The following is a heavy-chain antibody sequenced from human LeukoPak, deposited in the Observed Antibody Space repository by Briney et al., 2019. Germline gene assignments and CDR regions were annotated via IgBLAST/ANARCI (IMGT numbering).Heavy chain of an antibody. CDR1: GFLFSRYT. V-gene: IGHV3-30-3*01. CDR3: PRAGGALLWFRELWA. Sequence: PGGSLRLSCAASGFLFSRYTIHWVRQAPGKGLEWVAVISYDGSNKNYADSVKGRFTVSRDNSKNTLYLQMNSLRAEDTAVYYCPRAGGALLWFRELWAWGQGTLVTVSS. CDR2: ISYDGSNK. J-gene: IGHJ5*02. D-gene: IGHD3-10*01.